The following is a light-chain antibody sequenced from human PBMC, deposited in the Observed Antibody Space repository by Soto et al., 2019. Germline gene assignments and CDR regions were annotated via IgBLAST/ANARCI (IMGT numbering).Light chain of an antibody. J-gene: IGKJ4*01. CDR3: QPHNNWPVVT. V-gene: IGKV3-15*01. Sequence: EMVLTQSPATLSGSPGERVTFSCRASGSISRNLAWYQPKAGQAPRLLIYGASTRATGIPDRFSGRGSGTDFTLTISGLQSEDFATYYCQPHNNWPVVTFGGGTRVEIK. CDR2: GAS. CDR1: GSISRN.